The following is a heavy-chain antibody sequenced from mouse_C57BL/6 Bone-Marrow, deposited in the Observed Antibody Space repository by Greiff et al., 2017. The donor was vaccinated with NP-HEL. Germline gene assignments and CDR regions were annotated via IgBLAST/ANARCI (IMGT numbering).Heavy chain of an antibody. CDR3: AREGLYSNYDYAMDY. CDR1: GYSITSGYY. D-gene: IGHD2-5*01. V-gene: IGHV3-6*01. Sequence: VQLQQSGPGLVKPSQSLSLTCSVTGYSITSGYYWNWIRQFPGNKLEWMGYISYDGSNNYNPSLKNRISITRDTSKNQFFLKLNSVTTEDTATYYCAREGLYSNYDYAMDYWGQGTSVTVSS. CDR2: ISYDGSN. J-gene: IGHJ4*01.